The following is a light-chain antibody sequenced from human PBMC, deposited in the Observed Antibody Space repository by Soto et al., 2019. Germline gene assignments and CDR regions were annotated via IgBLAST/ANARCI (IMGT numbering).Light chain of an antibody. CDR2: DVS. J-gene: IGLJ1*01. CDR3: NSYTSTSTSSF. Sequence: QSVLTQPASVSGSPGQSITISCTGTSSDVGGYNYVSWYQHHPGKAPKLMIYDVSNRPSGVSNRFSGSKSGNTASLTISGLQAEDEADYYCNSYTSTSTSSFFGTGTKVTVL. V-gene: IGLV2-14*03. CDR1: SSDVGGYNY.